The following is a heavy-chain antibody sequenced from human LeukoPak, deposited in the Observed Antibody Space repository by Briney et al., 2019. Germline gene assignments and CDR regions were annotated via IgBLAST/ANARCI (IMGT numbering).Heavy chain of an antibody. CDR1: GFSLRNARVG. Sequence: SGPTLVNPTETLTLTCTVSGFSLRNARVGVSWIRQPPGKALEWLAYIFSNDEKSYSTSLKSRLTISKDTYTSQVVLTMTNMDPVDTATYYCARITLGGYFDYWGQGTLVTVSS. CDR3: ARITLGGYFDY. J-gene: IGHJ4*02. D-gene: IGHD3-16*01. CDR2: IFSNDEK. V-gene: IGHV2-26*01.